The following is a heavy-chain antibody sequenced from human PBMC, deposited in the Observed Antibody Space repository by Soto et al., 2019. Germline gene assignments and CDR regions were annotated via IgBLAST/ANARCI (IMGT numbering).Heavy chain of an antibody. CDR1: GGSISSGGYY. CDR2: IYYSGST. D-gene: IGHD5-12*01. Sequence: SETLSLTCTVSGGSISSGGYYWSWIRQHPGKGLEWIGYIYYSGSTYYNPSLKSRVTISVDTSKNQFSLRAEDTAVYYCAKDSRSGYDLEDHAFDIWGQGTMVTVSS. J-gene: IGHJ3*02. CDR3: AKDSRSGYDLEDHAFDI. V-gene: IGHV4-31*03.